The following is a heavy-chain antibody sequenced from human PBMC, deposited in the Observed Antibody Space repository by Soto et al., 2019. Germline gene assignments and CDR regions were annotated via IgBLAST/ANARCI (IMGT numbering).Heavy chain of an antibody. CDR1: GFTFSSYS. CDR2: ISSSSSYI. V-gene: IGHV3-21*01. CDR3: ASVRGGYCSGGSCYSPLDDAFDI. J-gene: IGHJ3*02. D-gene: IGHD2-15*01. Sequence: GGSLRLSCAASGFTFSSYSMNWVRQAPGKGLEWVSSISSSSSYIYYADSVKGRFTISRDNAKNSLYLQMNSLRAEDTAVYYCASVRGGYCSGGSCYSPLDDAFDIWGQGTMVTVSS.